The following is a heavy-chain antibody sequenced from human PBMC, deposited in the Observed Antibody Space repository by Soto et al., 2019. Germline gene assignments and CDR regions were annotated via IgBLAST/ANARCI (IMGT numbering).Heavy chain of an antibody. CDR1: GGAFSDYA. Sequence: QVQLVQSGAEVKKPGSSVKVSCKASGGAFSDYAFSWVRQAPGQGLEWLGGLMPIFRAPDYAQKFQGRVTITADEFTMTAYMEMNSLRSEDTAVYYCASWLKGPDIGNYYDGMDVWGQGTTVTVS. CDR3: ASWLKGPDIGNYYDGMDV. V-gene: IGHV1-69*12. J-gene: IGHJ6*02. CDR2: LMPIFRAP. D-gene: IGHD2-15*01.